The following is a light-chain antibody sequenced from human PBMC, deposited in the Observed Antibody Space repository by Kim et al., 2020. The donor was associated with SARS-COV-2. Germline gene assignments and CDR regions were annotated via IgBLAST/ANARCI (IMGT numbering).Light chain of an antibody. CDR2: LESGGSY. CDR3: GTWDTYSWV. V-gene: IGLV4-60*03. Sequence: QLVLTQSSSASASLGSSVKLTCTLTSGHSGYVIAWHQQQPGKAPRFLMKLESGGSYNRGSGVPSRFSGSISGADRYLTISDLQSEDEADYYCGTWDTYSWVFGGGTQLTVL. J-gene: IGLJ3*02. CDR1: SGHSGYV.